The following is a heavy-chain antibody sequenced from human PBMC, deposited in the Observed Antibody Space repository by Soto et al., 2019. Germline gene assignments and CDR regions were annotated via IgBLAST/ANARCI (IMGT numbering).Heavy chain of an antibody. CDR3: ARDLLGFGYTYGDV. Sequence: QLQLVQSGAEVKKPGSSVKVSCKASGGTFSNYALISWVRQAPGQGLEWMGGIIPIDATVNYAQKFQGRITITADESTTTAYMDLGSLRSEDTAVYYCARDLLGFGYTYGDVWGQGTTVTVSS. CDR1: GGTFSNYA. J-gene: IGHJ6*01. V-gene: IGHV1-69*12. CDR2: IIPIDATV. D-gene: IGHD3-10*01.